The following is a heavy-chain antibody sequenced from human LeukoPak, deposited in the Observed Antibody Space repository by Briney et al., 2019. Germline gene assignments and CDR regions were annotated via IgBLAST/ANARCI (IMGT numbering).Heavy chain of an antibody. V-gene: IGHV3-23*01. CDR1: GFTFSSYA. J-gene: IGHJ3*02. CDR2: ISGSGGST. Sequence: GGSLRLSCAASGFTFSSYAMSWVRQAPGKGLEWVSAISGSGGSTYYADSVKGRFTISRDNSKYTLYLQMNSLRAEDTAVYYCAKEFMITFGGVIADTADAFDIWGQGTMVTVSS. D-gene: IGHD3-16*02. CDR3: AKEFMITFGGVIADTADAFDI.